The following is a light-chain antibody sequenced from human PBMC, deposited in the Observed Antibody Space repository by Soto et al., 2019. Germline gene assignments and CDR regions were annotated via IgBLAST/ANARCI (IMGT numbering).Light chain of an antibody. CDR3: AAWDGSLSGVI. J-gene: IGLJ2*01. V-gene: IGLV1-44*01. CDR1: SSNIGRST. CDR2: NNT. Sequence: QSVLTQPPSASGTPGQRVTISCSGSSSNIGRSTVNWYQQLPGTAPKLVIYNNTPRPSGVPDRFSGSKSGTSATLAISGLQSEDEVDYYCAAWDGSLSGVIFGGGTKLTV.